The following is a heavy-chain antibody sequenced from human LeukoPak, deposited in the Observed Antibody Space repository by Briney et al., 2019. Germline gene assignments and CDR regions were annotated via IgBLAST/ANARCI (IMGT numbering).Heavy chain of an antibody. V-gene: IGHV4-59*01. CDR3: ASLDY. CDR1: GGSFSSYY. CDR2: IYYNGHT. J-gene: IGHJ4*02. Sequence: SETLSLTCTVSGGSFSSYYWSWIRQPPGKGLEWIGYIYYNGHTNYNPSLKRRVTMSVDTSRNRFSLKLTSVTAADTAVYYCASLDYWGQGTLVTVSS.